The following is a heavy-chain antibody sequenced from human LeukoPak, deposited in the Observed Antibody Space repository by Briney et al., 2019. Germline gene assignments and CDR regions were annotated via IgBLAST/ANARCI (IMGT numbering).Heavy chain of an antibody. D-gene: IGHD6-6*01. Sequence: SETLSLTCAVSASSISSGYYWGWIRQPPGKGLEWIGTIHHSGSTYYNPSLKSRVTISLDTSKNQFSLKLTSVTAADTAVYYCARRVYSSSSGFDYWGQGTLVAVSS. V-gene: IGHV4-38-2*01. CDR2: IHHSGST. CDR1: ASSISSGYY. J-gene: IGHJ4*02. CDR3: ARRVYSSSSGFDY.